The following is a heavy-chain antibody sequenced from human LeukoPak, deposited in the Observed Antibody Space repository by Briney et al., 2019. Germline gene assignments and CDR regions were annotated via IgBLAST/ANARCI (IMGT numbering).Heavy chain of an antibody. V-gene: IGHV3-74*01. D-gene: IGHD5-24*01. Sequence: GRSLRLSCAASGFSFSSYGMHWVRQAPGKGLVWVSRINTDGSSTSYADSVKGRFTISRDNAKNTLYLQMNSLRAEDTAVYYCARGGQFRPPDYWGQGTLVTVSS. CDR2: INTDGSST. J-gene: IGHJ4*02. CDR1: GFSFSSYG. CDR3: ARGGQFRPPDY.